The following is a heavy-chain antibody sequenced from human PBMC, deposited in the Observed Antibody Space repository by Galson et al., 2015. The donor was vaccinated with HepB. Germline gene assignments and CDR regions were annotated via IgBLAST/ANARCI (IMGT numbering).Heavy chain of an antibody. J-gene: IGHJ4*02. Sequence: SVKVSCKASGYTFTDYYMHWVRQAPGQGLEWMGWINPHSGGTNYAQKFQGRVTMTGDTSISTAYLQWTSVKASDTAMYYCTRHRRGGDEFWGQGTQVTVSS. D-gene: IGHD3-16*01. CDR1: GYTFTDYY. CDR2: INPHSGGT. V-gene: IGHV1-2*02. CDR3: TRHRRGGDEF.